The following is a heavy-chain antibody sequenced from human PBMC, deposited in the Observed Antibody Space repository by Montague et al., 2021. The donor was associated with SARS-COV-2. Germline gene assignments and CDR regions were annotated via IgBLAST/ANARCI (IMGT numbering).Heavy chain of an antibody. CDR3: ARQGGPAGKHWFDP. Sequence: SETLSLTCTVSGGSVSGTSYYWAWIRQPPGKGLEWIVNIHHSGTTFYSLSLESRVTISVDTSKNEVSLKLNSVTAADTAVYYCARQGGPAGKHWFDPWGQGTLVTVSS. V-gene: IGHV4-39*01. J-gene: IGHJ5*02. CDR1: GGSVSGTSYY. CDR2: IHHSGTT. D-gene: IGHD2-2*01.